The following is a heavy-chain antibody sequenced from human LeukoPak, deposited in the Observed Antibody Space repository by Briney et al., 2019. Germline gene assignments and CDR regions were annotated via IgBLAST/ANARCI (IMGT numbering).Heavy chain of an antibody. CDR3: ARRCMSGYCSSGGPMDDY. CDR2: IYPADSDT. CDR1: GYSFTRYW. V-gene: IGHV5-51*01. D-gene: IGHD2-15*01. J-gene: IGHJ4*02. Sequence: GESLKISCKGSGYSFTRYWIGWVRQMPETGLEWMGVIYPADSDTTYNPSFQGQVTISVDRSINTAYLQWSSLKASDTAMYYRARRCMSGYCSSGGPMDDYWGQGTLVTVSS.